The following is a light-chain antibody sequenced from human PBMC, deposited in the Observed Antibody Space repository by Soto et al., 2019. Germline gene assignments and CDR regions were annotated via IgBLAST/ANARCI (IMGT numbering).Light chain of an antibody. CDR2: GAS. J-gene: IGKJ1*01. V-gene: IGKV3-15*01. CDR3: QQYKNGWA. Sequence: EIVLTQSPGTLSLSPGERATLSCRASQKISSSYLAWYQQKPGQAPRLLIYGASTRATGIPARFSGGGSGTEFTLTISSLQSEDFAVYYCQQYKNGWAFGQGTKVDIK. CDR1: QKISSS.